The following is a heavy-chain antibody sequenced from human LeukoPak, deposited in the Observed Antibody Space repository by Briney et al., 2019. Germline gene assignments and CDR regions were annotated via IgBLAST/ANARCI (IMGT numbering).Heavy chain of an antibody. CDR1: GFTFSTYW. Sequence: HPGGSLRLSCAASGFTFSTYWMSWVRQAPGKGLEWVANIKQDGNDKYYVDSVKGRFTISRDNAKSSLYLQMNSLRAEDTAVYYCARLPAPSGWFHFDPWGQGTLVTVSS. J-gene: IGHJ5*02. CDR3: ARLPAPSGWFHFDP. CDR2: IKQDGNDK. D-gene: IGHD6-19*01. V-gene: IGHV3-7*01.